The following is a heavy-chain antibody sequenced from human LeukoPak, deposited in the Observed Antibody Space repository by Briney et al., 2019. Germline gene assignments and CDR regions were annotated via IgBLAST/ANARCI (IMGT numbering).Heavy chain of an antibody. J-gene: IGHJ4*02. CDR1: GFTFSGSW. Sequence: GGSLRLSCAASGFTFSGSWMHWVRQAPGKGLVWVSRITGDGSGATYADSVKGRFTISRDNAKNTVYLQMNSLRAEDTALYYCAKAGDYGSGGNDFDYWGQGTLVTVSS. CDR3: AKAGDYGSGGNDFDY. CDR2: ITGDGSGA. V-gene: IGHV3-74*01. D-gene: IGHD3-10*01.